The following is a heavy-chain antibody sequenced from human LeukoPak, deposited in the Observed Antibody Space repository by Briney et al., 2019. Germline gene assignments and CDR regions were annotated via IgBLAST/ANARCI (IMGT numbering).Heavy chain of an antibody. CDR2: INQDGYEK. CDR3: ARARLYEYYYGSGSYDK. CDR1: GFTFSSYW. V-gene: IGHV3-7*03. J-gene: IGHJ4*02. Sequence: PGGSLRLSCTASGFTFSSYWMSWVRQAPGKGLEWVANINQDGYEKFYVDSVKGRFTISRDNARNSLYLQVNSLRAEDTAIYYCARARLYEYYYGSGSYDKWGQGTLVTVSS. D-gene: IGHD3-10*01.